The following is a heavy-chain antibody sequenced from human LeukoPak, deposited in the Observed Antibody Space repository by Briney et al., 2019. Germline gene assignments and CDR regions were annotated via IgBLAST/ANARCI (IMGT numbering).Heavy chain of an antibody. CDR2: IYPGGSP. V-gene: IGHV4-59*12. CDR1: GGSISTYY. Sequence: PSETLSLTCTVSGGSISTYYWSWIRQPPGKGLEWIGYIYPGGSPNYNPSLKSRVTMSVDTSKNQFSLKLSSVTAADTAVYYCARESMIVVGYFDYWGQGTLVTVSS. CDR3: ARESMIVVGYFDY. J-gene: IGHJ4*02. D-gene: IGHD3-22*01.